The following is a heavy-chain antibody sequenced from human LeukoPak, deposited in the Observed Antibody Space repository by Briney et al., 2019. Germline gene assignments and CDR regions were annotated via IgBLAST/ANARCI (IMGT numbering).Heavy chain of an antibody. J-gene: IGHJ4*02. CDR3: ARDSQFIGPLY. CDR2: IMSDGRST. CDR1: WFTFTTYG. V-gene: IGHV3-74*01. D-gene: IGHD5-24*01. Sequence: GGSLRLFCAAPWFTFTTYGMHWVRQAPGKGLVWVSRIMSDGRSTYADSVKGRFTISRDTAKNTLYLQMNSLRAEDTAVYYCARDSQFIGPLYWGQGTLVTVSS.